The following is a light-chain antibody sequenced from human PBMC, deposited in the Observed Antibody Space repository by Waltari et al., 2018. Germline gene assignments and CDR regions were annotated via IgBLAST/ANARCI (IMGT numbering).Light chain of an antibody. Sequence: QSALTQPASVSGSPGQSITISCTGTTSDIGGYNYVSWYQHPPGKTPKQRIYDVNQPPSGDSDRFSGSKSGNTASLTISGLQAEDEADYYCSSYTSSSTFVFGTGTKVTVL. CDR3: SSYTSSSTFV. J-gene: IGLJ1*01. V-gene: IGLV2-14*03. CDR2: DVN. CDR1: TSDIGGYNY.